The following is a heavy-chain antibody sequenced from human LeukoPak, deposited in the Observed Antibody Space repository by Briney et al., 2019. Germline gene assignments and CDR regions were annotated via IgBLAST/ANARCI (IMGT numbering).Heavy chain of an antibody. CDR3: ARRAVSYSTNWYFDY. CDR2: IYYSGST. J-gene: IGHJ4*02. D-gene: IGHD6-13*01. Sequence: SETLSLTCTVSGGSISSNSYYWGWIRQPPGKGLEWIGSIYYSGSTYYNPSLKSRVTISVDTSKNQFSLKLSSVTAADPAVYYCARRAVSYSTNWYFDYWGQGTLVTVSS. V-gene: IGHV4-39*01. CDR1: GGSISSNSYY.